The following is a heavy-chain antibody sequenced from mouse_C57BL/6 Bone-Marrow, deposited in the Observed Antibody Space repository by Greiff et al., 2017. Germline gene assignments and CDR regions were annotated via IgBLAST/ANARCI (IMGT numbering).Heavy chain of an antibody. CDR1: GYAFTNYL. J-gene: IGHJ3*01. D-gene: IGHD1-1*01. Sequence: VQLQQSGAELVRPGTSVKVSCKASGYAFTNYLIEWVKQRPGQGLEWIGVINPGSGGTNYNEKFKGKATLTADKSSSTAYMQRSSLTSEDSAAYFCARSGLYYYGSSPFAYWGQGTLVTVSA. V-gene: IGHV1-54*01. CDR3: ARSGLYYYGSSPFAY. CDR2: INPGSGGT.